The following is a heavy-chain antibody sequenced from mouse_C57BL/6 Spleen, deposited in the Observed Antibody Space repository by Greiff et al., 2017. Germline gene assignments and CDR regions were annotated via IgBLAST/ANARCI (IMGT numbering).Heavy chain of an antibody. J-gene: IGHJ2*01. CDR1: GYTFTSYW. CDR2: IDPSDSYT. D-gene: IGHD1-1*02. CDR3: ARSGYYGPYYFDY. Sequence: QVQLQQPGAELVMPGASVKLSCKASGYTFTSYWMHWVKQRPGQGLEWIGEIDPSDSYTNYNQKFKGKSTLPVDKSSSTAYMQLSSLTSEDSAVYYCARSGYYGPYYFDYWGQGTTLTVSS. V-gene: IGHV1-69*01.